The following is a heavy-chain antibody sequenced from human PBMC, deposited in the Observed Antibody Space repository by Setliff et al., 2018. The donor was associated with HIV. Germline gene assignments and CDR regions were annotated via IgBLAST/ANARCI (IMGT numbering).Heavy chain of an antibody. CDR3: AKVSSPYTTSSFVLDY. D-gene: IGHD6-6*01. V-gene: IGHV3-30*18. J-gene: IGHJ4*02. CDR2: ILYDESDK. CDR1: GFTLSTYG. Sequence: SLKISCAASGFTLSTYGMYWVRQAPGKGLEWVAVILYDESDKYYADSVKGRFTISRDNSKNTVYLQMNSLRLEDTAVYYCAKVSSPYTTSSFVLDYWGQGTLVTVSS.